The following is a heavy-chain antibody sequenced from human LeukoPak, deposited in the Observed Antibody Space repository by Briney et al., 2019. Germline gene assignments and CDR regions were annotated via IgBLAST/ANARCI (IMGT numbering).Heavy chain of an antibody. CDR3: ARHSYGSGSYYPLFDY. D-gene: IGHD3-10*01. V-gene: IGHV3-23*01. CDR1: GFTFSSYA. CDR2: ISASGGTT. Sequence: GGSLRLSCAASGFTFSSYAMSWVRQAPGKGLEWVSAISASGGTTYYADSVRGRFTISRDNSRNTLYLQINSLRAEDTAVYYCARHSYGSGSYYPLFDYWGQGTLVTVSS. J-gene: IGHJ4*02.